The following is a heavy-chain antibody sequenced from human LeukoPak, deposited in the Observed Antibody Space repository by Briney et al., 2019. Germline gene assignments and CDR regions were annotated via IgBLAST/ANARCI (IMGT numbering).Heavy chain of an antibody. D-gene: IGHD2-2*01. CDR2: ITSSSYV. CDR3: ARDREYAPDF. Sequence: GGSLRLSCAASGFTFSTYSMNWVRQAPGKGLEWVSSITSSSYVSYADSVKGRFTISRDNAKNSLSLQMNSLRAEDTAVYYCARDREYAPDFWGQGTLVTVSS. J-gene: IGHJ4*02. V-gene: IGHV3-21*01. CDR1: GFTFSTYS.